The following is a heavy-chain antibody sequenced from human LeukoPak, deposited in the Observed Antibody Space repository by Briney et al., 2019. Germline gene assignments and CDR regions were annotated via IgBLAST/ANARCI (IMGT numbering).Heavy chain of an antibody. D-gene: IGHD5-12*01. CDR1: GFTFSSYA. CDR3: ASFSGYAFDY. CDR2: ISSNGGST. V-gene: IGHV3-64*04. J-gene: IGHJ4*02. Sequence: GGSLRLSCSASGFTFSSYAMHWVRQAPGKGLEYVSAISSNGGSTYYADSVKGRFTISRDNSKNTLYLQMNSLRAEDTAVYYCASFSGYAFDYWGQGTLVTVSS.